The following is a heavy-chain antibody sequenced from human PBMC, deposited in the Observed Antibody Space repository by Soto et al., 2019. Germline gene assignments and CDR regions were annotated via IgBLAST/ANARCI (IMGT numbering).Heavy chain of an antibody. V-gene: IGHV3-30-3*01. J-gene: IGHJ4*02. Sequence: QVQLVESGEGVVQPGRTLRRSCAASGFTFPTYAMHWVRQAPGKGLEWVAVISSDGNREYYADSVKGRFTISRDNSKNTVYLHMNSLRAEDTAVYYCARDMPAGAAVGVPDYWGQGTLVTVSS. D-gene: IGHD1-26*01. CDR1: GFTFPTYA. CDR3: ARDMPAGAAVGVPDY. CDR2: ISSDGNRE.